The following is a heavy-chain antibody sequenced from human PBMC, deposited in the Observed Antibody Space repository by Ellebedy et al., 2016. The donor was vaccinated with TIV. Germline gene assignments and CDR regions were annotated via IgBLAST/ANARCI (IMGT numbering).Heavy chain of an antibody. D-gene: IGHD2-8*01. CDR2: INGDGSST. CDR1: GFTFSNYL. Sequence: PGGSLRLSCVGSGFTFSNYLFYWVRQVPGKGLEWVSRINGDGSSTSYADSVQGRFTISRDNAANTLFLQMNSLRVEDMGVYYCGRYASTNHTNWGPGTSVTVSS. CDR3: GRYASTNHTN. V-gene: IGHV3-74*01. J-gene: IGHJ4*02.